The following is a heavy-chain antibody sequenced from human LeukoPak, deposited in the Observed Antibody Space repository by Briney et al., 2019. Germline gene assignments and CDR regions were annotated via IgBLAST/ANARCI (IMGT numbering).Heavy chain of an antibody. J-gene: IGHJ6*02. CDR1: GGSISSYY. CDR2: IYSSGST. Sequence: KPSETLSLTCTVSGGSISSYYWAWIRQPAGKGLEWIGRIYSSGSTNHNPSLKSRVIMLVDTSKNQFSLRLTSVTAADTAVYYCARDPPYHYGMDVWGQGTTVTVPS. V-gene: IGHV4-4*07. CDR3: ARDPPYHYGMDV.